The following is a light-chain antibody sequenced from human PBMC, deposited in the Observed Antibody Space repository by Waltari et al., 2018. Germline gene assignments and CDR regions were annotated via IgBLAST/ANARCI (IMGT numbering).Light chain of an antibody. CDR3: QQSYSTPRT. CDR2: AAS. Sequence: DIQMTQSPSSQSASVGDRVTITCRASQSISSYLNWYQQKPGKAPKLLIYAASSLQSGVPSRFSGSGSGTDFTLTISSLQPEDFATYYCQQSYSTPRTFGGGTKVEIK. CDR1: QSISSY. V-gene: IGKV1-39*01. J-gene: IGKJ4*01.